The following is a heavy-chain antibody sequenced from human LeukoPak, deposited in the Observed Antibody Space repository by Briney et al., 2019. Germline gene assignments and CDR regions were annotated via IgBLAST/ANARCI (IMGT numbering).Heavy chain of an antibody. CDR1: GFTFSNYA. D-gene: IGHD4-17*01. J-gene: IGHJ5*02. CDR3: ARDQGLTVTSWFDP. Sequence: PGGSLRLSCAASGFTFSNYAMSWVRQAPGKGLEWVSAISGAGGSTYYALSVKGRFTISRDNSRNTLYLQMNSLRAGDTAVYYCARDQGLTVTSWFDPWGQGTLVTVSS. CDR2: ISGAGGST. V-gene: IGHV3-23*01.